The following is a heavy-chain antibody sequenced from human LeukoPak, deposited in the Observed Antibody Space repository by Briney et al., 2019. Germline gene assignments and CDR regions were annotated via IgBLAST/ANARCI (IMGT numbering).Heavy chain of an antibody. J-gene: IGHJ2*01. V-gene: IGHV1-46*03. CDR3: ATGLGNWYFDL. CDR1: GYTFTSYY. D-gene: IGHD1-14*01. CDR2: INPSGGGT. Sequence: ASVKVSCKASGYTFTSYYMHWVRQAPGQGLEWMGIINPSGGGTSYAQKFQGRVTMTRDTSTSTVYMELSSLRSEDTAVYYCATGLGNWYFDLWGRGTLVTVSS.